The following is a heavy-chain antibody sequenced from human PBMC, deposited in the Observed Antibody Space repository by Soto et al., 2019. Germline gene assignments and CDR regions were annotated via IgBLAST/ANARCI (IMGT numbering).Heavy chain of an antibody. CDR2: ISSNSAYI. D-gene: IGHD6-13*01. CDR1: GFTFRSFT. CDR3: TRDASRDSSARGWFDP. V-gene: IGHV3-21*01. Sequence: GGSLRLSCAASGFTFRSFTMNWVRQAPGKGLEWVSTISSNSAYIYYTDALRGRFTISRDNAKNSLHLQMNSLRAEDTAVYYCTRDASRDSSARGWFDPWGPATLATVSS. J-gene: IGHJ5*02.